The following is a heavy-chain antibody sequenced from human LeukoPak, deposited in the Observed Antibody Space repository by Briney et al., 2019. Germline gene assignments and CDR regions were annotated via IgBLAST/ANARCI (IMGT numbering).Heavy chain of an antibody. J-gene: IGHJ4*02. CDR2: ISYEGRTI. D-gene: IGHD6-19*01. CDR3: KEAVPRICDWYDY. CDR1: EFTFNTYT. V-gene: IGHV3-30*18. Sequence: PGGSLRLSCAAAEFTFNTYTMIWVRQAPGKGLEWVAVISYEGRTIYYADSATGRFTISRDNSKNTLYLQMNSLRPEDTAVYCVKEAVPRICDWYDYWGQGTLVTVSP.